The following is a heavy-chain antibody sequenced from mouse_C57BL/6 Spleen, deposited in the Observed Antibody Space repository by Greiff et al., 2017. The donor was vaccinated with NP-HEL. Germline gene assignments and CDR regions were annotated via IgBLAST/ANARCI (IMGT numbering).Heavy chain of an antibody. CDR3: ARGGLNGAWDN. CDR2: ISNGGGST. D-gene: IGHD6-2*01. Sequence: EVKLVESGGGLVQPGGSLKLSCAASGFTFSDYYMYWVRQTPEKRLAWVAYISNGGGSTDYPGTVKGRFTISRGIAKNPLYLQMRRLKSEDTAMYDCARGGLNGAWDNWGQGTSVTVSS. CDR1: GFTFSDYY. J-gene: IGHJ4*01. V-gene: IGHV5-12*01.